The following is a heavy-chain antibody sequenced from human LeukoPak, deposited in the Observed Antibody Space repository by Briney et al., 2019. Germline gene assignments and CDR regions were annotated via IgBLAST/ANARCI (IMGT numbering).Heavy chain of an antibody. D-gene: IGHD3-10*01. J-gene: IGHJ4*02. CDR1: GYTFTSYG. V-gene: IGHV1-18*01. CDR2: ISAYNGNT. Sequence: ASVTVSCKASGYTFTSYGISGVRQAPGQGLEGMGWISAYNGNTNYAQKLLGRVTMTTDTSTSTAYMELRSLRSDDTAVYYCARVGSRITMVRGVPLPDYWGQGTLVTVSS. CDR3: ARVGSRITMVRGVPLPDY.